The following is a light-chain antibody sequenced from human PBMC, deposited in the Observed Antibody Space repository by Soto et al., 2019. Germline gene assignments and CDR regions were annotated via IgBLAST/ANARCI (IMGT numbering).Light chain of an antibody. CDR2: DVS. J-gene: IGLJ1*01. Sequence: QSVLTQPRSVSGSPGQSVTISCTGTSSDVGGYNYVSWYQQHPGKAPKVMIYDVSNRPSGVPDRFSGSKSGNTASLTISGLQAEDEAYYYCCSDAGSPRYVFGTGTKLTVL. CDR1: SSDVGGYNY. V-gene: IGLV2-11*01. CDR3: CSDAGSPRYV.